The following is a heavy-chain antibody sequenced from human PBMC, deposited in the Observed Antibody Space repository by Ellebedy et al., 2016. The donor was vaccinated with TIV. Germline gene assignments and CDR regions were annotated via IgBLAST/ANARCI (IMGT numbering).Heavy chain of an antibody. CDR3: AGLGKNSGAGNYYGMDV. J-gene: IGHJ6*02. Sequence: GESLKISCAASGFTFRDYYMSWVRQAPGKGLECVSAISGSGGSTYYADSVKGRLTISRDNSKNMVYLQMNSLRAEDAAVYYWAGLGKNSGAGNYYGMDVWGQGTTVTVSS. CDR2: ISGSGGST. CDR1: GFTFRDYY. V-gene: IGHV3-23*01. D-gene: IGHD1-14*01.